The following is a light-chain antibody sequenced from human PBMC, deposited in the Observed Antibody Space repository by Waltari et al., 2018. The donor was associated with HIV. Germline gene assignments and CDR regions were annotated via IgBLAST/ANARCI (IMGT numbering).Light chain of an antibody. J-gene: IGKJ4*01. Sequence: DIVMTQSPDSLAVSLGERATLKCKSSRTILYTSNNQNYLAWYQQKPGQPPNLLIYWASTRQPGVPDRFSGSGSGTDFTLTISSLQAEDVAVYSCQQYFATPPTFGGGTKVEIK. CDR2: WAS. CDR3: QQYFATPPT. V-gene: IGKV4-1*01. CDR1: RTILYTSNNQNY.